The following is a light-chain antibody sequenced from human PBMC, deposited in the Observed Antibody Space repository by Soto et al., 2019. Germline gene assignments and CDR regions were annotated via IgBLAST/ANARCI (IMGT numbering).Light chain of an antibody. CDR1: QGIGYN. Sequence: DIQMTQSPTSLSASVGDRVTITCRASQGIGYNLAWYQQKPGKVPKVLIYTASTLHSGVPSRFSGSGSGTECTLTISRLQPEDVATYFCQKYDSVPWSFGQGTRVEI. CDR3: QKYDSVPWS. V-gene: IGKV1-27*01. CDR2: TAS. J-gene: IGKJ1*01.